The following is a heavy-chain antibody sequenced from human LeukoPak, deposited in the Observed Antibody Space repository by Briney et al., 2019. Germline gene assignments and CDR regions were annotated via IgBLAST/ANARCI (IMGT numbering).Heavy chain of an antibody. CDR1: GYTFTYYY. CDR3: ARASVEDTLRIDDY. V-gene: IGHV1-2*02. D-gene: IGHD2-15*01. J-gene: IGHJ4*02. Sequence: ASVKVSSKASGYTFTYYYMHWVRQAPGQGLEWMGWINPYSGNTNYAQKFQGRVTMTRDTSITTAYMDLSRLKSDDTAVYYCARASVEDTLRIDDYRGQGTLVTVSS. CDR2: INPYSGNT.